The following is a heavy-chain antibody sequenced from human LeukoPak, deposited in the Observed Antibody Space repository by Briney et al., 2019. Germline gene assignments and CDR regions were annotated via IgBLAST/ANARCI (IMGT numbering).Heavy chain of an antibody. CDR2: ITGSGGPT. CDR3: AKGGELYCSGGGCFYYYYMDV. D-gene: IGHD2-15*01. CDR1: GFTFSSYA. J-gene: IGHJ6*03. Sequence: GGSLRLSCAASGFTFSSYAMNWVRQAPGKGLEWVSGITGSGGPTYYADSVKGRFTISRDNSKNTLYLQMNSLGAEDTAVYYCAKGGELYCSGGGCFYYYYMDVWGKGTTVTVSS. V-gene: IGHV3-23*01.